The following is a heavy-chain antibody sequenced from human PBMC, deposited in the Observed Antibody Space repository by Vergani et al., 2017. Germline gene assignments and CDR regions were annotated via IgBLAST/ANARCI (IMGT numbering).Heavy chain of an antibody. CDR3: AKVLHSNYYDSTEGEYYYYYMDV. D-gene: IGHD3-22*01. J-gene: IGHJ6*03. CDR1: GFTFSSYG. Sequence: QVQLVESGGGVVQPGKSLRLSCAASGFTFSSYGMHWVRQAPGKGLEWVAVISYDGSNKYYADSVKGRFTVSRDNSKNTLYLQVNSLRAEDTAVYYCAKVLHSNYYDSTEGEYYYYYMDVWGKGTTVTVSS. CDR2: ISYDGSNK. V-gene: IGHV3-30*18.